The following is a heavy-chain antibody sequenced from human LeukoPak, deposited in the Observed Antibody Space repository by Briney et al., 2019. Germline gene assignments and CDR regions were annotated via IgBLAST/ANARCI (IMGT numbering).Heavy chain of an antibody. CDR3: AKGLYGSGSYPDY. D-gene: IGHD3-10*01. J-gene: IGHJ4*02. CDR1: GFTFSSYA. CDR2: IRSDGSNK. V-gene: IGHV3-30*02. Sequence: GGSLRLSCAASGFTFSSYAMHWVCQAPGKGLEWVAFIRSDGSNKSYADSVKGRFTISRDNAKNSLYLQMNSLRAEDMALYYCAKGLYGSGSYPDYWGQGTLVTVSS.